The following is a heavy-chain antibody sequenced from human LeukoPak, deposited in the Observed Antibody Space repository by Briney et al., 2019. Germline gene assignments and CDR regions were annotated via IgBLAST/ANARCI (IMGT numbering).Heavy chain of an antibody. CDR2: ISYDGSNK. CDR1: GFTFSSYG. CDR3: AKDFWVRGVIIDY. D-gene: IGHD3-10*01. V-gene: IGHV3-30*18. J-gene: IGHJ4*02. Sequence: GGSLRLSCAASGFTFSSYGMHWVRQAPGKGLEWVAVISYDGSNKYYAGSVKGRFTISRDNSKNTLYLQMNSLRAEDTAVYYCAKDFWVRGVIIDYWGQGTLVTVSS.